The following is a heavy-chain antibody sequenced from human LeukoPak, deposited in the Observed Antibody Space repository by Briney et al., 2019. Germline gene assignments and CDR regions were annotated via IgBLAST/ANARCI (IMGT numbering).Heavy chain of an antibody. V-gene: IGHV3-64D*09. CDR1: GFTFSSYA. CDR2: INNNGGST. CDR3: ARTAYDSSAYYDY. J-gene: IGHJ4*02. Sequence: GGSLRLSCSASGFTFSSYAMHWVRQAPGKGLEYVSAINNNGGSTYYADSVKGRFTISRDNSKNTLYLQMSSLRAEDTAVYFCARTAYDSSAYYDYWGQGILVTVSS. D-gene: IGHD3-22*01.